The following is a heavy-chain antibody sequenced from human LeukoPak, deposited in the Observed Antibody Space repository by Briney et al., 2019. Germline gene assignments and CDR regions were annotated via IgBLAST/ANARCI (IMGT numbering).Heavy chain of an antibody. CDR1: GGTFSSYT. CDR3: ARGTGYCSGGSCPADAYYYYSMDV. CDR2: IIPILGIA. V-gene: IGHV1-69*02. Sequence: GASVKVSCKASGGTFSSYTISWVRQAPGQGLEWMGRIIPILGIANYAQKFQGRVTITAEKSTSTAYMELSSLRSEDTAVYYCARGTGYCSGGSCPADAYYYYSMDVWGQGTTVTVSS. J-gene: IGHJ6*02. D-gene: IGHD2-15*01.